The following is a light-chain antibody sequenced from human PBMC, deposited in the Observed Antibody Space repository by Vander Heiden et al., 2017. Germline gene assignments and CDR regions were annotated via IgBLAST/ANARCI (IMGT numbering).Light chain of an antibody. CDR3: QQSNSSLPYT. J-gene: IGKJ2*01. CDR2: AAS. Sequence: PMTEFPSSLSASAGDRVTITCRASQSISSYLDWYQQKPGQAPKLLIYAASTMESGIPARFSGSGSGTDFTLTISSLQSEDFAAYYCQQSNSSLPYTFGQGTKLEIK. V-gene: IGKV1-39*01. CDR1: QSISSY.